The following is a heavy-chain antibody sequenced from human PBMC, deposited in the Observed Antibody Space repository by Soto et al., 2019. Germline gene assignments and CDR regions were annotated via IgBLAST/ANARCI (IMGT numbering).Heavy chain of an antibody. CDR1: GGSFSGYY. CDR2: INHSGST. D-gene: IGHD4-17*01. J-gene: IGHJ4*02. Sequence: PSETLSLTCPVYGGSFSGYYWSWIRQPPGKGLEWIGEINHSGSTNYNPSLKSRVTISVDTSKNQLSLKLSSVTAADTAVYYCARGGYGDCVIDYWGQGTRVTVSS. V-gene: IGHV4-34*01. CDR3: ARGGYGDCVIDY.